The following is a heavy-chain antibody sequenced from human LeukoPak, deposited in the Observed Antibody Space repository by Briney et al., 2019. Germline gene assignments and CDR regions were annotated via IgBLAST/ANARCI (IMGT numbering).Heavy chain of an antibody. CDR2: IYYTGST. CDR3: ARHPYSNFVLDY. V-gene: IGHV4-59*01. Sequence: SETLSLTCTVFGGSISTYYWSWIRQPPGKGLEWIGYIYYTGSTNYNPSLKSRVTMSVDTSKNQFSLKLSSVTPADTAVYYCARHPYSNFVLDYWGQGTLVTVSS. CDR1: GGSISTYY. J-gene: IGHJ4*02. D-gene: IGHD4-11*01.